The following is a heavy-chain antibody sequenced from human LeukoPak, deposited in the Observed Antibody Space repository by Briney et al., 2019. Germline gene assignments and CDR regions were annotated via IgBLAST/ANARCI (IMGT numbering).Heavy chain of an antibody. CDR1: GFTLSNSA. CDR3: AKELRPNDY. CDR2: ISRSGDRT. V-gene: IGHV3-23*01. D-gene: IGHD2-15*01. Sequence: AGGSLRLSCAASGFTLSNSAMSWVRQAPGKGLEWVSAISRSGDRTFYADSVKGRFTISRDSSIDTLFLEMNSLRAEDTAVYFCAKELRPNDYWGQGTLVTVSS. J-gene: IGHJ4*02.